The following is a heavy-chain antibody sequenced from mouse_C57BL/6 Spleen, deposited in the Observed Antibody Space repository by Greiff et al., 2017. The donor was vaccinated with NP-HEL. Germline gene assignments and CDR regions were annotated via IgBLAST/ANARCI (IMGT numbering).Heavy chain of an antibody. J-gene: IGHJ4*01. V-gene: IGHV5-4*01. Sequence: EVQLVESGGGLVKPGGSLKLSCAASGFTFSSYAMSWVRQTPEKRLEWVATISDGGSYTYYPDNVKGRFTISRDNAKNNLYLQMSHLKSEDTAMYYCARDYGQLSMDYWGQGTLVTVSS. CDR1: GFTFSSYA. CDR3: ARDYGQLSMDY. D-gene: IGHD1-1*02. CDR2: ISDGGSYT.